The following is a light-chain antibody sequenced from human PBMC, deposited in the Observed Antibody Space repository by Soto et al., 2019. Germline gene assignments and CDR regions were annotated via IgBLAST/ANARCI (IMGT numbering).Light chain of an antibody. V-gene: IGLV2-14*01. CDR3: ASYTSTTTLVV. J-gene: IGLJ2*01. Sequence: QSALTQSASVSGSPGQSITISCTGTSSDIGRYNYVSWYQQHPGKAPRLVISGVNKRPSGISNRFSGSKSGNTASLTISGLQADDEAIYYCASYTSTTTLVVFSGGTQLTVL. CDR1: SSDIGRYNY. CDR2: GVN.